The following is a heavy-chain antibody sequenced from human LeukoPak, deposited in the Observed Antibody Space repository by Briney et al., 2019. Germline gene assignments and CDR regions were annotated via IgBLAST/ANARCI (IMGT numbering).Heavy chain of an antibody. CDR1: GGTFSSYA. D-gene: IGHD3-22*01. CDR2: IIPILSIA. Sequence: ASVKVSCKASGGTFSSYAISWVRQAPGQGLEWMGRIIPILSIANYAQKFQGRVTITADKSTSTAYMELSSLRSEDTAVYYCASLDYYDSSGYYSGVEAFDIWGQGTMVTVSS. CDR3: ASLDYYDSSGYYSGVEAFDI. V-gene: IGHV1-69*04. J-gene: IGHJ3*02.